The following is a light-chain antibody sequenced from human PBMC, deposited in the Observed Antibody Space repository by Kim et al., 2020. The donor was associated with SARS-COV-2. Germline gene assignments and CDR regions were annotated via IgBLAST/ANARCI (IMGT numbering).Light chain of an antibody. V-gene: IGLV3-19*01. J-gene: IGLJ3*02. CDR3: NSRDSSGNHEV. CDR2: GKN. Sequence: SSELTQDPAVSVALGQTVRITCQGDSLRSYYASWYQQKPGQAPVLVIYGKNNRPSGIPDRFSGSSSGNTASLPITGGQAEDEADYYCNSRDSSGNHEVFG. CDR1: SLRSYY.